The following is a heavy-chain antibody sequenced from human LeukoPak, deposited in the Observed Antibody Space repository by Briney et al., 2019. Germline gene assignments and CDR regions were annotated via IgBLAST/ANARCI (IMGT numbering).Heavy chain of an antibody. D-gene: IGHD2-2*01. J-gene: IGHJ4*02. CDR3: ARGLGSTNLPPLDY. Sequence: PGGSLRLSCAASGFTVSNNYMSWVRQAPGKGLEWVSIIYSGGSTYYADSVKGRFTISRDNSKNTLYLQMNSLRAEDTAVYYCARGLGSTNLPPLDYWGQGTLVTVSS. CDR1: GFTVSNNY. V-gene: IGHV3-53*01. CDR2: IYSGGST.